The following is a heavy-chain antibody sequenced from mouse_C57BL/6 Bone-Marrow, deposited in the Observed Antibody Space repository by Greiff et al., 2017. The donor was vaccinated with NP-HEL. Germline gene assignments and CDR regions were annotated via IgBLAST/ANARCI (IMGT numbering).Heavy chain of an antibody. CDR3: ARGNYYGSSLYAMDY. CDR1: GFTFSDYY. V-gene: IGHV5-16*01. CDR2: INYDGSST. J-gene: IGHJ4*01. Sequence: VQLKESEGGLVQPGSSMKLSCTASGFTFSDYYMAWVRQVPEKGLEWVANINYDGSSTYYLDSLKSRFIISRANAKNILYLQMSSLKSEDTATYYCARGNYYGSSLYAMDYWGQGTSVTVSS. D-gene: IGHD1-1*01.